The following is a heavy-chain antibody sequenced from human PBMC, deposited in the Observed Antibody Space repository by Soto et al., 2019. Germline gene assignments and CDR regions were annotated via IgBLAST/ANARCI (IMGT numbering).Heavy chain of an antibody. D-gene: IGHD2-8*01. Sequence: PSETLSLTCAVSGYSISSGYYWGWIRQPPGKGLEWIGSIYHSGSTYYNPSLKSRVTISVDTSKNQFSLKLSSVTAADTAVYYCARRLYCTNGVCHGEFDYWGQGTLVTVS. CDR1: GYSISSGYY. CDR2: IYHSGST. V-gene: IGHV4-38-2*01. J-gene: IGHJ4*02. CDR3: ARRLYCTNGVCHGEFDY.